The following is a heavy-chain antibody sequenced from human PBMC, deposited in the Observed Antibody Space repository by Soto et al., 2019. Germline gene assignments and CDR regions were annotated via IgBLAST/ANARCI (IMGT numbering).Heavy chain of an antibody. Sequence: EXLSLTCAVSVSSLTTTHWWSWVRQSPGKGLEWIGEIYRSGSTKYNPSLKSRVSMSLDKSKNEFSLDLKSVTAADTAVYYCARTVRSYSWSYFDDWGQGTLFPVSS. J-gene: IGHJ4*02. D-gene: IGHD4-4*01. CDR2: IYRSGST. CDR1: VSSLTTTHW. CDR3: ARTVRSYSWSYFDD. V-gene: IGHV4-4*02.